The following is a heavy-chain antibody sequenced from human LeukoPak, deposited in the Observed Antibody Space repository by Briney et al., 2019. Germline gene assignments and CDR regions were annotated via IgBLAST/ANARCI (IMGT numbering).Heavy chain of an antibody. CDR3: ASGVVVVAATGGDY. V-gene: IGHV3-21*01. Sequence: PGGSLRLSCAASGFTFSSYSMNWVRQAPGKGLEWVSSISSSSSYIYYADSVKGRFTISRDNAKNSLYLQMNSLRAEDTAVYYCASGVVVVAATGGDYWGQGTLVTVSS. J-gene: IGHJ4*02. CDR2: ISSSSSYI. CDR1: GFTFSSYS. D-gene: IGHD2-15*01.